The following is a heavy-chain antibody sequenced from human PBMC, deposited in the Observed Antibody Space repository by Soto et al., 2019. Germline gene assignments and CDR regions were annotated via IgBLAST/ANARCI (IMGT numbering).Heavy chain of an antibody. CDR3: ARDGRYYDFWSGYPMGGVYGMDV. CDR1: GGTFSSYA. Sequence: QVQLVQSGAEVKKPGSSVKVSCKASGGTFSSYAISWVRQAPGQGLEWMGGIIPIFGTANYAQKFQGRVKITADETTGTADKELSSRRSEDTAVYYCARDGRYYDFWSGYPMGGVYGMDVWGQGTTVTVSS. V-gene: IGHV1-69*01. J-gene: IGHJ6*02. D-gene: IGHD3-3*01. CDR2: IIPIFGTA.